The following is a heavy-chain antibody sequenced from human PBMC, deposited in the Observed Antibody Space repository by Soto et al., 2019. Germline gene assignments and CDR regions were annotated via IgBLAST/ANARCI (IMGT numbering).Heavy chain of an antibody. Sequence: QVQLVQSGAEVKKPGASVKVSCKASGYTFSSYLLHWVRQAPGQRLEWMGWINAGNGNTKYSQKFQGRVTLTRDTRDTSASKAYRELSCLRSEDTAVYYCASPSYGSGSSYWGQGTLVTVSS. CDR1: GYTFSSYL. V-gene: IGHV1-3*01. CDR2: INAGNGNT. J-gene: IGHJ4*02. D-gene: IGHD3-10*01. CDR3: ASPSYGSGSSY.